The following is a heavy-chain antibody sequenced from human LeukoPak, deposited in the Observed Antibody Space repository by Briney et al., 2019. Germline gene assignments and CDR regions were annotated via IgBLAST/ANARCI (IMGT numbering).Heavy chain of an antibody. CDR3: ARGYSSGLHFDY. D-gene: IGHD6-19*01. V-gene: IGHV3-74*01. CDR2: IKSDRSDT. CDR1: GFTLSSYW. Sequence: GGSLRLSCAASGFTLSSYWMHWVRQVPGKGLVWVSRIKSDRSDTRYADSVKGRFTISRDSAKNTLYLQMNSLRAEDTAVYYCARGYSSGLHFDYWGQGTLVTVSS. J-gene: IGHJ4*02.